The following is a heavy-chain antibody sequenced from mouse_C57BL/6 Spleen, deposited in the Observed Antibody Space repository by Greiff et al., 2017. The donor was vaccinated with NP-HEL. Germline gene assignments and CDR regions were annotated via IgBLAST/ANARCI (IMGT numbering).Heavy chain of an antibody. Sequence: VKLVESGAELVRPGASVTLSCKASGYTFTDYEMHWVKQTPVHGLEWIGAIDPETGGTAYNQKFKGKAILTADKSSSTAYMELRSLTSEDSAVYYCTRSFFYWGQGTLVTVSA. CDR1: GYTFTDYE. J-gene: IGHJ3*01. CDR2: IDPETGGT. CDR3: TRSFFY. V-gene: IGHV1-15*01.